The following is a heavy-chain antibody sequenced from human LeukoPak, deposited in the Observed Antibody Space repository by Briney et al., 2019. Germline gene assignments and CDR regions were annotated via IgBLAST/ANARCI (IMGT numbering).Heavy chain of an antibody. CDR2: IRYDGSNK. CDR3: ARVRGGAYLAPDAFDI. V-gene: IGHV3-30*02. J-gene: IGHJ3*02. D-gene: IGHD3-16*01. Sequence: GGSLRLSCAASGFTFSSYGMHWVRQAPGKGLEWVAFIRYDGSNKYYADSVKGRFTISRDNSKNTLYLQMNSLRAEGTAVYYCARVRGGAYLAPDAFDIWGQGTMVTVSS. CDR1: GFTFSSYG.